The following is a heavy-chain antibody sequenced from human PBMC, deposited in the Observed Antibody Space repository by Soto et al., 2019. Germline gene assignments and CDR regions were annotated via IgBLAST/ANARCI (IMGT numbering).Heavy chain of an antibody. J-gene: IGHJ5*02. V-gene: IGHV1-69*04. D-gene: IGHD2-15*01. CDR2: IIPILGIA. CDR3: ARDCSGGSCYYKGFDP. CDR1: GGTFSSYT. Sequence: ASVKVSCKASGGTFSSYTISWVRQAPGQGLEWMGRIIPILGIANYAQKFQGRVTITADKSTSTAYMELSSLRSEDTAVYYCARDCSGGSCYYKGFDPWGQGTLVTVS.